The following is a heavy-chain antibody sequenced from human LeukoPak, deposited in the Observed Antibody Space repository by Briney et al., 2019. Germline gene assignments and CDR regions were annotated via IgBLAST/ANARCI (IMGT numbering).Heavy chain of an antibody. Sequence: GGSLRLSCAASGFTFSSYSMNWVRQAPGTGLEWVSSISSSSSYMYYADSVKGRFTISRDNAKNSLYLQMNSLRAVDTAVYYCARQVRGSYGPANFDYWGQGTLVTVSS. D-gene: IGHD3-16*01. J-gene: IGHJ4*02. V-gene: IGHV3-21*01. CDR2: ISSSSSYM. CDR3: ARQVRGSYGPANFDY. CDR1: GFTFSSYS.